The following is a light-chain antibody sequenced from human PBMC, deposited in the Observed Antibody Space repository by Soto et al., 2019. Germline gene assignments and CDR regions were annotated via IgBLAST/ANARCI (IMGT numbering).Light chain of an antibody. CDR2: MGS. J-gene: IGKJ2*01. Sequence: DIVMTQSPISLPVSPGEPASISCRSSQSLLDSDGYKYLDWYLQKPGQSPQLLIYMGSNRATGVPDRFSGSGSGTDCTLKISRVEAEDGGVYYCMQALQTGYTFGQGTRLEIK. CDR3: MQALQTGYT. V-gene: IGKV2-28*01. CDR1: QSLLDSDGYKY.